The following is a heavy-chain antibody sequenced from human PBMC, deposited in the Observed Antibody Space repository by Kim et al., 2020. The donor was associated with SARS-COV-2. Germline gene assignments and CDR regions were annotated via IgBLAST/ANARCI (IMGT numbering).Heavy chain of an antibody. J-gene: IGHJ4*02. CDR2: ISYDGSNQ. D-gene: IGHD4-17*01. Sequence: GGSLRLSCAASGFSFRSYGMHWVRQAPGKGLEWVARISYDGSNQFHADSVKGRFTISRDNSKSTLYLQMNSLRPEDTAVYYCAKDQYGESRYIDYWGQGTLVTVSS. CDR1: GFSFRSYG. V-gene: IGHV3-30*18. CDR3: AKDQYGESRYIDY.